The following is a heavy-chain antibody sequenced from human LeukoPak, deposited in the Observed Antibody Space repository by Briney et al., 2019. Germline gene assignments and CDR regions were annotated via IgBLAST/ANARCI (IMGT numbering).Heavy chain of an antibody. V-gene: IGHV3-43*02. D-gene: IGHD1-1*01. Sequence: PGGSLRVSGAGSGFNIDDYGMHWVRQTPGKGLEWVALISGDGGTTYYADSVKGRFTISRDNSKNSLYLQMNSLRTEDTALYYCAKDAGGVWRPLQGYWGQGTLVTVSS. J-gene: IGHJ4*02. CDR2: ISGDGGTT. CDR3: AKDAGGVWRPLQGY. CDR1: GFNIDDYG.